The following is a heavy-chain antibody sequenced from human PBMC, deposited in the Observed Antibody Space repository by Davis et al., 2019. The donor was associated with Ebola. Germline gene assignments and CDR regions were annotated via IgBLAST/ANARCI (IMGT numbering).Heavy chain of an antibody. CDR2: IYYNGNT. Sequence: SDTLSLTCTVSGGSISKYLWTWIRQAPGKGLEWIGDIYYNGNTNYNPSLKSRVTISVDTARNQFSLKLTSVTTPDTAVYYCARDIGLELRRPYHYGLDVWGTGTTVTVSS. D-gene: IGHD1-26*01. CDR3: ARDIGLELRRPYHYGLDV. J-gene: IGHJ6*04. V-gene: IGHV4-59*01. CDR1: GGSISKYL.